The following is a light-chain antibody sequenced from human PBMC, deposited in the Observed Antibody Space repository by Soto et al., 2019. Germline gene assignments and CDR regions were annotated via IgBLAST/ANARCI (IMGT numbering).Light chain of an antibody. CDR2: LGS. CDR1: QSLLHSNGYNY. Sequence: TQSPSSLSASVGDRVTISCRSSQSLLHSNGYNYLDWYLQKPGQSPQLLIYLGSNRSSGVPDRFSGSGSGTDFTLKISRVEAEDVGVYYCMQALQTPITFGQGTRLEI. J-gene: IGKJ5*01. CDR3: MQALQTPIT. V-gene: IGKV2-28*01.